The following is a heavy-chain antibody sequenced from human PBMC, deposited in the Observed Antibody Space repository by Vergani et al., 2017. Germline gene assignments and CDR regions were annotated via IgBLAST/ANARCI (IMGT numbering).Heavy chain of an antibody. CDR3: ARRKEARRNIKNPTPFDY. D-gene: IGHD2/OR15-2a*01. V-gene: IGHV4-39*01. Sequence: QLQLQESGPGLVKPSETLSLTCTVSGGSISSSSYYWGWIRQPPGKGLEWIGSIYYSGSTYYNPSLKSRVTISVDTSKNQFSLKLSSVTAADTAVYYCARRKEARRNIKNPTPFDYWGQGTLVTVSS. J-gene: IGHJ4*02. CDR1: GGSISSSSYY. CDR2: IYYSGST.